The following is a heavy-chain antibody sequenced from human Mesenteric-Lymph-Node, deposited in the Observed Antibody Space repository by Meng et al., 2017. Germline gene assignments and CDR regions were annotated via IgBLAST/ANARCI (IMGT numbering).Heavy chain of an antibody. D-gene: IGHD5-24*01. CDR2: INHSGST. CDR3: AREAGRDGYATPKFDY. CDR1: GGSFSGYY. V-gene: IGHV4-34*01. Sequence: QGQLQQWGAGLLKPSETLSLTCAVYGGSFSGYYWSWTRQPPGKGLEWIGEINHSGSTNYNPSLKSRVTISVDTSKNQFSLKLSSVTAADTAVYYCAREAGRDGYATPKFDYWGQGTLVTVSS. J-gene: IGHJ4*02.